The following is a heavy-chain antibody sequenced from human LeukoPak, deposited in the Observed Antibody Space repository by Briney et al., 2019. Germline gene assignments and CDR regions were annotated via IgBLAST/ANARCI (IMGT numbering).Heavy chain of an antibody. CDR2: IYHSGST. Sequence: SETLSLTCTVSGYSISSGYYWGWIRQPPGKGLEWIGSIYHSGSTYYNPSLKSRVTISVDTSKNQFSLKLSSVTAADTAVYYCARDGVGARDDNYWGQGTLVTVSS. V-gene: IGHV4-38-2*02. J-gene: IGHJ4*02. CDR1: GYSISSGYY. CDR3: ARDGVGARDDNY. D-gene: IGHD1-26*01.